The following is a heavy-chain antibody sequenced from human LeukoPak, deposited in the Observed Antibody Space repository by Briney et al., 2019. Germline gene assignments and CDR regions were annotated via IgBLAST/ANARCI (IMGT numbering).Heavy chain of an antibody. J-gene: IGHJ4*02. CDR3: ARGLYSWGITFGGVIVPGY. D-gene: IGHD3-16*02. CDR1: GFTFSSYG. CDR2: IWYDGSNK. Sequence: GRSLRLSCAASGFTFSSYGMHWVRQAPGKGLEWVAVIWYDGSNKYYADSVKGRFTTSRDNSKNTLYLQMNSLRAEDTAVYYCARGLYSWGITFGGVIVPGYWGQGTLVTVSS. V-gene: IGHV3-33*01.